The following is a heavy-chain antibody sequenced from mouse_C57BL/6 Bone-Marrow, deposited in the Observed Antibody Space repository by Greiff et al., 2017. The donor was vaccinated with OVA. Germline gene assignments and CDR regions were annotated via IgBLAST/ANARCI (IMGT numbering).Heavy chain of an antibody. J-gene: IGHJ4*01. CDR1: GYTFTSYW. D-gene: IGHD1-1*01. CDR3: ARDYGSRYYYAMDY. CDR2: IDPSDSYT. Sequence: QVHVKQPGAELVMPGASVKLSCKASGYTFTSYWMHWVKQRPGQGLEWIGEIDPSDSYTNYTQKFKGKSTLTVDKSSSTAYMQLSSLTSEDSAVYYCARDYGSRYYYAMDYWGQGTSVTVSS. V-gene: IGHV1-69*01.